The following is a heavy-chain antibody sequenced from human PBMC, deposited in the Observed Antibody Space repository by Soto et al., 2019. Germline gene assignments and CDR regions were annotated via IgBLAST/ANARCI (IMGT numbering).Heavy chain of an antibody. V-gene: IGHV4-31*03. CDR2: IHYSGST. J-gene: IGHJ4*02. D-gene: IGHD3-9*01. Sequence: SETLSLTCTVSGGSISSGGYYWSWIRQHPGKGLEWIGYIHYSGSTYYNPSLKSRVTISVDTSKNQLSLKLSSVTAADTAVYYCARHSPVFDWLPQFDYWGQETLVPVSS. CDR1: GGSISSGGYY. CDR3: ARHSPVFDWLPQFDY.